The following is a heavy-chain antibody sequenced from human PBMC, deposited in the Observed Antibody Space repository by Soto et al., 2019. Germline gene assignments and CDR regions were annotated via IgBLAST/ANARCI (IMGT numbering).Heavy chain of an antibody. CDR3: ARHSLWSYGVVAATLSGPRHY. CDR1: GGSISSSSYY. Sequence: SETLSLTCTVSGGSISSSSYYWGWIRQPPGKGLEWIGSIYYSGSTYYNPSLKSRVTISVDTSKNQFSLKLSSVTAADTAVYYCARHSLWSYGVVAATLSGPRHYWGQGTLVTVSS. J-gene: IGHJ4*02. D-gene: IGHD2-15*01. V-gene: IGHV4-39*01. CDR2: IYYSGST.